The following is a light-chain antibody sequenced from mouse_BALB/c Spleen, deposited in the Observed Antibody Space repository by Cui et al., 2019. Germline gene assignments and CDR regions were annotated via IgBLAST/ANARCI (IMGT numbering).Light chain of an antibody. CDR2: WAS. Sequence: DIVITQSHKFLSTSVGDRVSITCKASQDVSTAVAWYQQEPGQSPKILIYWASTRHTGVPDRITGSGSGTDYTLTISSVQAEDLALDYWQQHYSTPWTFDGGTKLEIK. J-gene: IGKJ1*01. CDR1: QDVSTA. V-gene: IGKV6-25*01. CDR3: QQHYSTPWT.